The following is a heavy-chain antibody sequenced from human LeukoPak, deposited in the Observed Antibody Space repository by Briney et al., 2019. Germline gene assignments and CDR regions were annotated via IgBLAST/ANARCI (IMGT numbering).Heavy chain of an antibody. J-gene: IGHJ4*02. V-gene: IGHV4-34*01. CDR1: GGPFSGYY. Sequence: PSETLSLTCAVYGGPFSGYYWSWIRQPPGKGLEWIGEINHSGSTNYNPSLKSRVTISVDTSKNQFSLKLSSVTAADTAVYYCARRGSGSFTNWGQGTLVTVSS. D-gene: IGHD1-26*01. CDR3: ARRGSGSFTN. CDR2: INHSGST.